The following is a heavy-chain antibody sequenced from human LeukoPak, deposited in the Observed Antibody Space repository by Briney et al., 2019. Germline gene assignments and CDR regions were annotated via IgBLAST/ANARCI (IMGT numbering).Heavy chain of an antibody. CDR2: IGGRDNRI. CDR3: AREGQYCSSSACQFDY. V-gene: IGHV3-23*01. J-gene: IGHJ4*02. Sequence: GGSLRLSCVGSGFTFSSHDMIWVRQAPGKGLEWVSDIGGRDNRINYADSVKGRFTISRDNSKNPVYLQMSSLRVEDTAIYYCAREGQYCSSSACQFDYWGQGTLVTVSS. CDR1: GFTFSSHD. D-gene: IGHD2-2*01.